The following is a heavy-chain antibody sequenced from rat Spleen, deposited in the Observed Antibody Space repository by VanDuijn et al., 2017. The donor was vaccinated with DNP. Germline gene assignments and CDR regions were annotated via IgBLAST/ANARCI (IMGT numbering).Heavy chain of an antibody. CDR3: TTWGWLLGMDA. V-gene: IGHV5S10*01. D-gene: IGHD1-12*03. CDR1: GFTFSDYD. Sequence: EVQLVESGGDLVQPGRSLKLSCAGSGFTFSDYDMVWVRQAPKKGLEWVATISYDGSSTYYRDSVKGRFTISRDNAKSSLYLQMDSLRSEDTASYYCTTWGWLLGMDAWGQGTSVTVSS. CDR2: ISYDGSST. J-gene: IGHJ4*01.